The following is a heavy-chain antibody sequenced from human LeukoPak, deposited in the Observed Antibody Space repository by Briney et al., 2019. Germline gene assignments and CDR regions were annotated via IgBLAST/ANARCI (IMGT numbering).Heavy chain of an antibody. V-gene: IGHV4-59*08. Sequence: SETLSLTCTVSGGSISSYYWIWIRQPPGEGLEWIGSIHSSGSTNYNPSLRSRVIILVDTSRNQFSLQLTSVTAAETADYYCARHRRAGNVDAFDMWGQETMVTLFS. CDR2: IHSSGST. J-gene: IGHJ3*02. CDR3: ARHRRAGNVDAFDM. CDR1: GGSISSYY.